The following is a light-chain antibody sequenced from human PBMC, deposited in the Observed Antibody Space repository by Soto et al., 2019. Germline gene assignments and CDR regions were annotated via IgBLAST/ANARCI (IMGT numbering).Light chain of an antibody. CDR1: NIGRKS. CDR2: DNR. CDR3: QVWDRSSDRPFV. J-gene: IGLJ1*01. V-gene: IGLV3-21*02. Sequence: ELTQPPSVSVAAGQTARITCGGNNIGRKSVHWYQQKPGQAPVLVVYDNRDRPSGIPERISGSNSGNTATLTISRVEAGDEADYYCQVWDRSSDRPFVFAAGTRSPS.